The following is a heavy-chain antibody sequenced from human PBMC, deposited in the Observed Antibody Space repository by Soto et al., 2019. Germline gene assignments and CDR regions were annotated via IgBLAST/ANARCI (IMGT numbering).Heavy chain of an antibody. V-gene: IGHV4-39*01. Sequence: SETLSLTCTVSGSSINSSVYYWVWIRQPPGKGLEWIGSIFYGVSTYYNPSLKSRVTVSVDTSKNQFSLNLRSVTAADTAVYYCARLPSRHLVDYWGQGTLVTVSS. CDR2: IFYGVST. D-gene: IGHD3-3*02. CDR1: GSSINSSVYY. J-gene: IGHJ4*02. CDR3: ARLPSRHLVDY.